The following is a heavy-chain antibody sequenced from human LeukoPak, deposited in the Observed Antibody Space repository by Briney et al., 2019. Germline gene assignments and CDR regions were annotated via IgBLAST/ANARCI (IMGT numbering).Heavy chain of an antibody. D-gene: IGHD2-21*01. V-gene: IGHV4-4*07. J-gene: IGHJ3*02. CDR1: GGSISSYY. CDR3: ARGDVVVIGVDAFDI. Sequence: SETLSLTCTVSGGSISSYYWSWIRQPAGKGLEWIGRIYTSGSTNYNPSLKSRVTMSVDTSKNQFSLKLSSVTAADTAVYYCARGDVVVIGVDAFDIWGQGIMVTVSS. CDR2: IYTSGST.